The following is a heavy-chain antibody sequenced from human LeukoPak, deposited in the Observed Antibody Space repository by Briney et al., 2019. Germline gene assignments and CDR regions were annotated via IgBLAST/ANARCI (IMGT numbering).Heavy chain of an antibody. J-gene: IGHJ4*02. Sequence: PGGSLRLSCAASGFTFSSYAMSWVRQAPGKGLEWVSAISGSGGSTYYADSVKGRFTISRDNSKNTLYLQMNSLRAEDTAVYYCARGVDIVVVPAALIYWGQGTLVTVSS. D-gene: IGHD2-2*03. CDR3: ARGVDIVVVPAALIY. V-gene: IGHV3-23*01. CDR2: ISGSGGST. CDR1: GFTFSSYA.